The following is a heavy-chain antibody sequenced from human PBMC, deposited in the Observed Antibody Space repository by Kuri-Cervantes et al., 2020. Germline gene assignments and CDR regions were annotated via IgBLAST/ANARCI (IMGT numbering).Heavy chain of an antibody. CDR2: FDPEDGET. D-gene: IGHD6-13*01. J-gene: IGHJ5*02. V-gene: IGHV1-24*01. CDR1: GYTLTELS. Sequence: ASVKVSCKVSGYTLTELSMHWVRQAPGKGLEWMGGFDPEDGETIYAQKSQGRVTMTEDTSTDTAYMELSSLRSEDTAVYYCATSLAAADVGWFDPWGQGTLVTVSS. CDR3: ATSLAAADVGWFDP.